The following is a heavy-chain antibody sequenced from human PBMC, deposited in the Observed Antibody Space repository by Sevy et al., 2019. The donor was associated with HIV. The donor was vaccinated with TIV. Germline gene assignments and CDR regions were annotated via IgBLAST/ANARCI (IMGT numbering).Heavy chain of an antibody. D-gene: IGHD3-22*01. CDR1: GDSVSGNSVS. V-gene: IGHV6-1*01. Sequence: SQTLSLTCGISGDSVSGNSVSWNWIRQSPSRGLEWLGRTYYRSKWFHDYAVSVKSRLTINPDTSQNQFSLQLNSVTPEDTAVYLSACDFDNSGYYLHWGQGALVTVSS. CDR3: ACDFDNSGYYLH. CDR2: TYYRSKWFH. J-gene: IGHJ4*02.